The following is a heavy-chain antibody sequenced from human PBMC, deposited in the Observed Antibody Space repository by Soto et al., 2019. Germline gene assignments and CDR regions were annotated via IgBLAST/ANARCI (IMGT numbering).Heavy chain of an antibody. V-gene: IGHV3-21*01. CDR2: ITTSNTYI. Sequence: GGSLRLSCAASGFTLSSYSMSWVRQAPGKGLEWVSSITTSNTYIWYADSLKARFTISRDDAKNSLSLQMNSLRADDTAFYYCARAHLSNWWYFDYWGQGALVTVSS. D-gene: IGHD2-8*02. CDR1: GFTLSSYS. J-gene: IGHJ4*02. CDR3: ARAHLSNWWYFDY.